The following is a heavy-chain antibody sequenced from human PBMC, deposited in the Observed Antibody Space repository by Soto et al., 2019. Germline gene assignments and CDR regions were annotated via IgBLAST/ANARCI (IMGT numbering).Heavy chain of an antibody. J-gene: IGHJ4*02. CDR1: GFTFSDYA. CDR3: ARDLTLGSRGHRTAYFDY. CDR2: IWFDGTNK. V-gene: IGHV3-33*01. Sequence: QVQLVESGGGVVQPGRSLRLSCAASGFTFSDYAMHWVRQAPGKGPEWVATIWFDGTNKYYAESVKGRFSISRDNSKNTLYLQMDSLRAEDTAVYYCARDLTLGSRGHRTAYFDYWGQGTLVTVSS. D-gene: IGHD2-15*01.